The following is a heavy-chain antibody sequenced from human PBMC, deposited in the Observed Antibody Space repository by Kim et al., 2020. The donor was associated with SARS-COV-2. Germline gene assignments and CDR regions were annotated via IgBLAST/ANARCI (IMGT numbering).Heavy chain of an antibody. V-gene: IGHV4-4*07. CDR1: GGSISSYY. D-gene: IGHD6-13*01. CDR2: IYTSGST. Sequence: SETLSLTCTASGGSISSYYWSWIRQPAGKGLEWVGRIYTSGSTNYNPSPKSRITMSVSTSKNQSSLQLMSGTAADKAVYYYGRDGRGGSWVSQPFAPWG. CDR3: GRDGRGGSWVSQPFAP. J-gene: IGHJ5*02.